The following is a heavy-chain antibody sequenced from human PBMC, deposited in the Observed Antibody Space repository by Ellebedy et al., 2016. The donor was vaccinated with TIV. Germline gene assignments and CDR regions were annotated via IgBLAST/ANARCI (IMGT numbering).Heavy chain of an antibody. V-gene: IGHV3-15*07. Sequence: GESLKISCSVSGFTFTNAWMSWVRQAPGKGLEWVGRIKSKSDGGAADYAAPVKGRCTISRDDSKNTPFLQMNSLQTEDTAVYFCATTGDLRYPYYFDYWGQGALVTVSS. CDR3: ATTGDLRYPYYFDY. CDR1: GFTFTNAW. D-gene: IGHD7-27*01. J-gene: IGHJ4*02. CDR2: IKSKSDGGAA.